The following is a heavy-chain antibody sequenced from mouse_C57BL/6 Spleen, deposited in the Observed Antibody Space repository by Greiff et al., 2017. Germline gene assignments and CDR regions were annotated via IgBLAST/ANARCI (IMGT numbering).Heavy chain of an antibody. V-gene: IGHV1-26*01. Sequence: EVQLQQSGPELVKPGASVKISCKASGYTFTDYYMNWVKQSHGKSLEWIGDINPNNGGTSYNQQFKGKATLTVDKSSSTSYMELRSLTSEDSAVYYCATDYDDAWFAYWGQGTLVTVSA. CDR1: GYTFTDYY. CDR3: ATDYDDAWFAY. J-gene: IGHJ3*01. D-gene: IGHD2-4*01. CDR2: INPNNGGT.